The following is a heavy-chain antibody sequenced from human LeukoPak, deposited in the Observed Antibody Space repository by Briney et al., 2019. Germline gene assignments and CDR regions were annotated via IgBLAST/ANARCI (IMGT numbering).Heavy chain of an antibody. CDR2: ISYDGSNK. CDR1: GFTFSSYG. Sequence: GRSLRLSCAASGFTFSSYGMHWVRQAPGKGLEWVAVISYDGSNKYYADSVKGRFTISRDNSKNTLYLQMNSLRAEDTAVYYCAKSGSSGWYAVGYWGQGTLVTVSS. D-gene: IGHD6-19*01. CDR3: AKSGSSGWYAVGY. V-gene: IGHV3-30*18. J-gene: IGHJ4*02.